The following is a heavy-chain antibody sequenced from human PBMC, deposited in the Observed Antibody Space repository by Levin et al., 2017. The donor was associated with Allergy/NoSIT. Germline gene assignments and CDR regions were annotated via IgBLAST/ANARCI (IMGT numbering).Heavy chain of an antibody. J-gene: IGHJ4*02. Sequence: PGGSLRLSCAASGFSFSDFYMSWIRLAPGKGLERISFISSGSSYANYADSVKGRFTISRDNAKNSLYLQMNSLRAEDTAVYYCARGSRVIGFGEPLRDFWGQGTLVTVSS. CDR1: GFSFSDFY. CDR2: ISSGSSYA. CDR3: ARGSRVIGFGEPLRDF. V-gene: IGHV3-11*05. D-gene: IGHD3-10*01.